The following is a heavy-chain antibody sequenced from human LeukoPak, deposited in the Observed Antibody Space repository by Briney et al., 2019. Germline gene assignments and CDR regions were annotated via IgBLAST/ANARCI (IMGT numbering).Heavy chain of an antibody. CDR1: GGSISSYY. CDR3: AREHSGSYSVHWFDP. D-gene: IGHD1-26*01. Sequence: SETLSLTCTVSGGSISSYYWSWIRQPPGKGLEWIGYIYYSGSTYYNPSLKSRVTISVDTSKNQFSLKLSSVTAADTAVYYCAREHSGSYSVHWFDPWGQGTLVTVSS. CDR2: IYYSGST. J-gene: IGHJ5*02. V-gene: IGHV4-59*12.